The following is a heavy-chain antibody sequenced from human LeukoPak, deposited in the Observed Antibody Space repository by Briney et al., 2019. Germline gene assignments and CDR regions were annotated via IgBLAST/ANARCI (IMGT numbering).Heavy chain of an antibody. CDR3: ARSGPTYTSELDY. J-gene: IGHJ4*02. CDR2: INSDAGST. D-gene: IGHD6-19*01. V-gene: IGHV3-74*01. CDR1: GFTFSRYW. Sequence: HPGGSLRLSCAASGFTFSRYWMHWVRQAPGKGLVWVSRINSDAGSTTYAGSVKGRFTISRDNAKNTLYLQMNSLRAEDTAVYFCARSGPTYTSELDYWGQGTLVTVSS.